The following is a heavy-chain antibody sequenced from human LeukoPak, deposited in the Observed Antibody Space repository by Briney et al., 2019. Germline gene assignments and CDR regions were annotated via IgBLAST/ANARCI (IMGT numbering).Heavy chain of an antibody. D-gene: IGHD1-14*01. CDR3: ARARPPNREFDY. J-gene: IGHJ4*02. CDR2: SLFDGNIN. V-gene: IGHV3-30-3*01. Sequence: GGSLGLSCTASGFTFSLYTMQWVRQAPGKGLEWVALSLFDGNINNYATSVKGRFTISRDNSKNTLYMEVNSLRVEDTAIYFCARARPPNREFDYWGRGTLVTVSS. CDR1: GFTFSLYT.